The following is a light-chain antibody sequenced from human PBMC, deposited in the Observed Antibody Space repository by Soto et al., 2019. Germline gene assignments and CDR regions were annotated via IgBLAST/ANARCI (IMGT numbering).Light chain of an antibody. Sequence: QSALTQPPSASGSPGQSVIISCTGTSSDVGGYNFVSWFQQHPGKAPKLLIYGNNNRPSGVPDRFSGSKSGTSASLAITGLQAEDEADYFCQSYDHSLGGSGVFGTGTKLTVL. CDR3: QSYDHSLGGSGV. CDR1: SSDVGGYNF. V-gene: IGLV2-8*01. CDR2: GNN. J-gene: IGLJ1*01.